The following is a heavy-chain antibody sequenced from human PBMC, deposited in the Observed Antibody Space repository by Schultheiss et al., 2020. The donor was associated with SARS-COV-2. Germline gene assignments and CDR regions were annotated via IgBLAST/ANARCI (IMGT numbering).Heavy chain of an antibody. CDR3: ARDSGMATTTLFDY. CDR2: ISSSGSTI. J-gene: IGHJ4*02. D-gene: IGHD5-24*01. CDR1: GFTVSSNY. V-gene: IGHV3-48*01. Sequence: GGSLRLSCAASGFTVSSNYMSWVRQAPGKGLEWVSYISSSGSTIYYADSVKGRFTISRDNSKNTLYLQMNSLRAEDTAVYYCARDSGMATTTLFDYWGQGTLVTVSS.